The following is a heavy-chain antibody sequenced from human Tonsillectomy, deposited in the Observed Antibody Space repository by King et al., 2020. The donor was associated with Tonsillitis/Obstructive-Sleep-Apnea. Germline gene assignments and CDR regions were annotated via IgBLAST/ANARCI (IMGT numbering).Heavy chain of an antibody. V-gene: IGHV3-11*05. CDR3: ASGTYYYDSSGYLYDY. Sequence: VQLVESGGGLVKPGGSLRLSCAASGFTFSDYYMSWIRQAPGKGLEWVPYISSSSSYTNYADSVKGRFTISRDNAKNSLYLQMNSLRAEDTAVYYCASGTYYYDSSGYLYDYWGQGTLVTVSS. D-gene: IGHD3-22*01. J-gene: IGHJ4*02. CDR2: ISSSSSYT. CDR1: GFTFSDYY.